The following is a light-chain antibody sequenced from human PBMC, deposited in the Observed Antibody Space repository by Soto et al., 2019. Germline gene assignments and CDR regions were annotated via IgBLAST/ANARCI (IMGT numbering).Light chain of an antibody. CDR2: GTS. J-gene: IGKJ3*01. Sequence: DIQMTQSPSSLSASVGDRVTITCRASQSIASYLSWYQQKPGKAPKLLLYGTSSLQSGVPSRFSGSGSGTDSILTISSLQPQDFATYYCHQSYSTPFTFGPGTKVQIK. CDR1: QSIASY. CDR3: HQSYSTPFT. V-gene: IGKV1-39*01.